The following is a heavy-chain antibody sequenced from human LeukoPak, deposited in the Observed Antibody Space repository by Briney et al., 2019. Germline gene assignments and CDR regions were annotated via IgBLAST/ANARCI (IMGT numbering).Heavy chain of an antibody. CDR1: GGSISSSNW. V-gene: IGHV4-4*02. J-gene: IGHJ4*02. CDR2: IYHSGST. CDR3: ARVLYYDSGNYFDF. Sequence: SSETLSLTCAVSGGSISSSNWWSWVRQPPGKGLEWIGEIYHSGSTNYNPSLKSRVIMSVDKSKNQFSLKLNSVTAADTAVYYCARVLYYDSGNYFDFWGQGTLATVSS. D-gene: IGHD3-16*01.